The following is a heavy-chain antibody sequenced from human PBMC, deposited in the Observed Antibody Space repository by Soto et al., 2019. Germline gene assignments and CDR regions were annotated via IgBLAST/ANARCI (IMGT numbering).Heavy chain of an antibody. CDR3: ARATDCSGGSCYAGYYYGMDV. D-gene: IGHD2-15*01. CDR2: TYYRSKWYN. Sequence: SQTLSLTCAISGDSVSSNSAAWNWIRQSPSRGLEWLGRTYYRSKWYNDYAVSVKSRISINPGTSKNQFSLQLNSVTPEETAVYYCARATDCSGGSCYAGYYYGMDVWGQGTTVTVSS. CDR1: GDSVSSNSAA. J-gene: IGHJ6*02. V-gene: IGHV6-1*01.